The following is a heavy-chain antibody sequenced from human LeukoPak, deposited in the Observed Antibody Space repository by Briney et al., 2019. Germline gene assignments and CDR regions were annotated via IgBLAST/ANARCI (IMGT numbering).Heavy chain of an antibody. V-gene: IGHV4-30-4*01. Sequence: SETLSLTYTVSGGSISSGDYYWSWIRQPPGKGLEWIGYIYYSGSTYYNPSLKSRVTISVDTSKNQFSLKLSSVTAADTAVYYCARSGFGELFSGNWFDPWGQGTLVTVSS. J-gene: IGHJ5*02. CDR2: IYYSGST. CDR3: ARSGFGELFSGNWFDP. CDR1: GGSISSGDYY. D-gene: IGHD3-10*01.